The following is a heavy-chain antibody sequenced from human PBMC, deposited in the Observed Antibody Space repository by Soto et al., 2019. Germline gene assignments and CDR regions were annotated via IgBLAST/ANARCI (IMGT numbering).Heavy chain of an antibody. J-gene: IGHJ6*02. D-gene: IGHD6-6*01. Sequence: QVQLVQSGAEVKKPGASVKVSCKASGYTFTSYGIRWVRQAPGQGLEWMGWISAYNGNTNYAQKLQGRVTMTTDTSTSTAYMDLRSLRSDDTAVYYCARSPCIAARCFDGMDVWGQGTTVTVSS. CDR2: ISAYNGNT. V-gene: IGHV1-18*01. CDR1: GYTFTSYG. CDR3: ARSPCIAARCFDGMDV.